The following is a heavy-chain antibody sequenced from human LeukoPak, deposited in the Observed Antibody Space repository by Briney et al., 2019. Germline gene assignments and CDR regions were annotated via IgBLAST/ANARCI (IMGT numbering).Heavy chain of an antibody. V-gene: IGHV3-7*01. CDR2: IKQDGSEK. Sequence: PGGSLRLSCAASGFTFSSYWMSWVRQAPGKGLEWVANIKQDGSEKYYVDSVKGRFTISRDNAKNSLYLQMNSLRAEDTAVYYCAKPYYYQSSDARGAVDYWGQGTLVTVSS. CDR3: AKPYYYQSSDARGAVDY. D-gene: IGHD3-22*01. J-gene: IGHJ4*02. CDR1: GFTFSSYW.